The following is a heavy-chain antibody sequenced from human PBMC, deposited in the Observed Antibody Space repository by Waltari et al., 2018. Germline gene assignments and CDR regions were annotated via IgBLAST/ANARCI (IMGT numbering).Heavy chain of an antibody. CDR2: IRSSSSYI. CDR3: ARGGGVTYYDFWSGYFPLYYYYYMDV. Sequence: EVQLVESGGGLVKPGGSLRLSCAASGFTFSSYSMNWVSQAPGKGLEWGASIRSSSSYIYYADSVKGRFTISRDNAKNSLYLQMNSLRAEDTAVYYCARGGGVTYYDFWSGYFPLYYYYYMDVWGKGTTVTISS. J-gene: IGHJ6*03. V-gene: IGHV3-21*01. D-gene: IGHD3-3*01. CDR1: GFTFSSYS.